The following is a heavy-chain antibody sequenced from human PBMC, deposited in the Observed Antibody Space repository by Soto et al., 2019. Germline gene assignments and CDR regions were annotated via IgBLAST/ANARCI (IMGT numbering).Heavy chain of an antibody. V-gene: IGHV3-23*01. CDR1: GFTFSSYA. J-gene: IGHJ6*03. CDR3: AKRKGGYSYGNYYYYYMDV. CDR2: ISGSGGST. D-gene: IGHD5-18*01. Sequence: GESLKISCAASGFTFSSYAMSWVRQAPGKGLEWVSAISGSGGSTYYADSVKGRFTISRDNSKNTLYLQMNSLRAEDTAVYYCAKRKGGYSYGNYYYYYMDVWGKGTTVTVSS.